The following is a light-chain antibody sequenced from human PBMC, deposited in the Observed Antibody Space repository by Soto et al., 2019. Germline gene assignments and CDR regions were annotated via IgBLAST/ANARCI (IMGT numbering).Light chain of an antibody. J-gene: IGKJ5*01. CDR2: GAS. CDR3: QQYNNWPPIT. V-gene: IGKV3-15*01. Sequence: EIVMTQSPATLSVSPGERATLSCRASQNVNSNLAWYQQKPGQAPRLLIYGASTRATGIPARFSGSGYGTEFNLTITSLQSEDFAVYYCQQYNNWPPITFGQGTRLEIK. CDR1: QNVNSN.